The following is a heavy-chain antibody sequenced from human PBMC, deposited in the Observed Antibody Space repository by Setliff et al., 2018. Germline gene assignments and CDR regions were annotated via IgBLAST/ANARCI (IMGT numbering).Heavy chain of an antibody. D-gene: IGHD2-2*01. CDR2: INAANGNT. V-gene: IGHV1-3*01. J-gene: IGHJ3*02. Sequence: ASVKVSCKASGYTFTSYGVHWVRQAPGQRLEWMGWINAANGNTKYSQKFQGRVTITRDTSASTVYMELSSLRYEDTAVYYCARAPGTVVVPASRSAFDIWGQGTMVTVSS. CDR1: GYTFTSYG. CDR3: ARAPGTVVVPASRSAFDI.